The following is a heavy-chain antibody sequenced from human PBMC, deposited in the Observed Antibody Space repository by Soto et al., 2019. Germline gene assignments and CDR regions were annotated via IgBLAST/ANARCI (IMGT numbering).Heavy chain of an antibody. J-gene: IGHJ4*02. D-gene: IGHD3-22*01. V-gene: IGHV1-2*02. Sequence: ASVKVSCKTSGYTFSAYYMHWVRQAPGQGLEWMGWINPKSGGTLYAQKFQGRVTISVDTSKNQFSLKLSSVTAADTAVYYCARTYYYDSSGYYPRYYFDYWGQGTLVTVSS. CDR2: INPKSGGT. CDR3: ARTYYYDSSGYYPRYYFDY. CDR1: GYTFSAYY.